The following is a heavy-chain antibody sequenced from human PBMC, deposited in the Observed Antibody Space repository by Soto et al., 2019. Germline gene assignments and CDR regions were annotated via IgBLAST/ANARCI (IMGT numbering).Heavy chain of an antibody. D-gene: IGHD6-13*01. CDR1: GFTLSNYW. Sequence: EVQLVESGGGLVQPGGSLRLSCAASGFTLSNYWMHWVRQTPGMGLEWVANINHDGTKKYYVDSVKGRFTISRDNAHNPLYRQMNSPRIEDTPVYFCARSIGGADACWGQGTLVTVSS. V-gene: IGHV3-7*01. J-gene: IGHJ4*02. CDR2: INHDGTKK. CDR3: ARSIGGADAC.